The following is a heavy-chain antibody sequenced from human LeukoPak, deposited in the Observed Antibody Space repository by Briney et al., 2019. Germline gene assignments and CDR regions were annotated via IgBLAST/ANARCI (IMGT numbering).Heavy chain of an antibody. D-gene: IGHD1-26*01. CDR1: GFTFGEYA. CDR2: IRSKAFGGTP. V-gene: IGHV3-49*04. Sequence: GGSLRLSCTASGFTFGEYAMSWVRQAPGKGLEWVGFIRSKAFGGTPEYAAPVKGRFTISRDDSKSIAYLQMNSLKTEDPAVYYCTRDGFGTVATGRYFDYWGQGTLVTVSS. J-gene: IGHJ4*02. CDR3: TRDGFGTVATGRYFDY.